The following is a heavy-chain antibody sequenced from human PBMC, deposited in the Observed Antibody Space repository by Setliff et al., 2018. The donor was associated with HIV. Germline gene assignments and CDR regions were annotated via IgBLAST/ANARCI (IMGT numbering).Heavy chain of an antibody. Sequence: ASVKVSCKASGYTFTSYGISWVRQAPGQGLEWMGWISAYNGNTNYAQKLQGRVTMTTDTSTSTAYMELRSLRSDDTAVYYCARDRLSYNILPGSIAYFHSGMDVWGQGTTVTVSS. J-gene: IGHJ6*02. D-gene: IGHD3-9*01. CDR3: ARDRLSYNILPGSIAYFHSGMDV. CDR1: GYTFTSYG. V-gene: IGHV1-18*01. CDR2: ISAYNGNT.